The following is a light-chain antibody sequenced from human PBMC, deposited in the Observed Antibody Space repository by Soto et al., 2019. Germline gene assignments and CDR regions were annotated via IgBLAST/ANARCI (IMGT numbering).Light chain of an antibody. J-gene: IGKJ3*01. Sequence: VVLTQSPATLSLSPGERATLSCRANQPVSANYLAWYQQKPGQAPRLLIYGASSRATGITDRFSGSGSGTDFTLTISRLEPEDFAVFYCHQYGSSPFTFGPGTKVDIK. CDR2: GAS. CDR3: HQYGSSPFT. CDR1: QPVSANY. V-gene: IGKV3-20*01.